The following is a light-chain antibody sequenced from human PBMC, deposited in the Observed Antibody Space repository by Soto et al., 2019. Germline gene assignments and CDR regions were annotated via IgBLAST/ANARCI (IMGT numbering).Light chain of an antibody. CDR1: QSVSSTY. Sequence: EIVLTQSPGTLSLSPGERATLSCRASQSVSSTYLAWYQQKPGQAPRLLVYGASSRATGIPDRFSVSGSGTDFTLSISRLEPEDSAVYYCQQSGSSPQVTFGQGTRLEIK. CDR3: QQSGSSPQVT. J-gene: IGKJ5*01. CDR2: GAS. V-gene: IGKV3-20*01.